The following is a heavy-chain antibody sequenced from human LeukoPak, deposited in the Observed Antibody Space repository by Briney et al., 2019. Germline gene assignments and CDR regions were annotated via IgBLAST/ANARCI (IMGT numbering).Heavy chain of an antibody. D-gene: IGHD1-7*01. V-gene: IGHV3-13*01. CDR2: IGTAGDT. J-gene: IGHJ6*02. CDR1: GFTFSSYD. CDR3: ARDGRTGTTPEYYYYGMDV. Sequence: GGSLRLSCAASGFTFSSYDMPWVRQATGKGLEWVSAIGTAGDTYYPGSVKGRFTISRENAKNSLYLRMNSLRAGDTAVYYCARDGRTGTTPEYYYYGMDVWGQGTTVTVSS.